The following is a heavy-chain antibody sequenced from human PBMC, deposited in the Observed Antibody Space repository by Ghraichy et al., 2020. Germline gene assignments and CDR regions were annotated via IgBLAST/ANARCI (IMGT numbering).Heavy chain of an antibody. Sequence: SVKVSCKASGGTFSSYAISWVRQAPGQGLEWMGGIIPIFGTANYAQKFQGRVTITADKSTSTAYMELSSLRSEDTAVYYCAREGHCGGDCRFYYYYGMDVWGQGTTVTVSS. CDR3: AREGHCGGDCRFYYYYGMDV. D-gene: IGHD2-21*02. J-gene: IGHJ6*02. V-gene: IGHV1-69*06. CDR2: IIPIFGTA. CDR1: GGTFSSYA.